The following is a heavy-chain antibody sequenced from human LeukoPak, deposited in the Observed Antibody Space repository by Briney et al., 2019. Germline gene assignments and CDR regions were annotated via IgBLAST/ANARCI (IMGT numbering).Heavy chain of an antibody. Sequence: SETLSLTCTVSGYSISSGYYWGWIRQPPGKGLEWIGSIYHSGTTYYNPSLKSRVTISVDTSKNQFSLKLSSVTAADTAVYYCARDRAALIGFHYWGQGTPVAVSS. CDR1: GYSISSGYY. V-gene: IGHV4-38-2*02. J-gene: IGHJ4*02. D-gene: IGHD2-15*01. CDR3: ARDRAALIGFHY. CDR2: IYHSGTT.